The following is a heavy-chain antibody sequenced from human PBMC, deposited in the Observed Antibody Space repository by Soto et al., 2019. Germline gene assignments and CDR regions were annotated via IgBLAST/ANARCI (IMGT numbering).Heavy chain of an antibody. V-gene: IGHV3-30*18. D-gene: IGHD5-12*01. CDR1: GFTFSDYD. Sequence: QEQLVASGGGVVQPGASLRLSCAASGFTFSDYDMHWVRQAPGKGLQWVAVISNDGTTGYYTDSVKGRFTISRDNAKNSLSLQLGSLRADDAAVYYCAKDVTRGSSYGASDHRGQGTVVTVSA. CDR2: ISNDGTTG. J-gene: IGHJ4*02. CDR3: AKDVTRGSSYGASDH.